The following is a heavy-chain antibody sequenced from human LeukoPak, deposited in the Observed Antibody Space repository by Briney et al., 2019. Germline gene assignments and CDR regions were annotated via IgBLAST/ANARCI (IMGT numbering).Heavy chain of an antibody. V-gene: IGHV3-7*04. CDR3: ARAVATAGSY. Sequence: PGGSLRLSCAASGFSLSSYWISWVLQAPGEGLEWVANINEDGSEKYYVASVKGRFTTSRDNARNTVFLQMNSLRAEDTAVYYCARAVATAGSYWGQGTLVTVSS. CDR2: INEDGSEK. D-gene: IGHD6-13*01. CDR1: GFSLSSYW. J-gene: IGHJ4*02.